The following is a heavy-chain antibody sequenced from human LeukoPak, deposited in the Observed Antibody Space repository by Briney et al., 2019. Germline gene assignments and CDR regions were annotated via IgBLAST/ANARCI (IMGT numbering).Heavy chain of an antibody. CDR2: ISQGGETP. J-gene: IGHJ5*02. V-gene: IGHV3-23*01. CDR1: GFIFNNYA. CDR3: ARLVIPCHSRWFDP. Sequence: GGSLRLSCTASGFIFNNYAMSWVRQAPGQGLEWVSTISQGGETPYYADSVKGRFTVSRDNSKNTLYLQIDSLSAEDTAVYYCARLVIPCHSRWFDPWGQGTLVTVSS. D-gene: IGHD2-21*01.